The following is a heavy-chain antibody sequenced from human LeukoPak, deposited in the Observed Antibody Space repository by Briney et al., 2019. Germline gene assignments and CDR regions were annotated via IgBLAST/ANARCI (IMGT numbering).Heavy chain of an antibody. CDR2: INPSGGST. D-gene: IGHD3-16*01. Sequence: ASVKASCKASGYTFTSYYMHWVRQAPGQGLEWMGIINPSGGSTSYAQKFQGRVTMTRDTSTSTVYMELSSLRSEDTAVYYCARGGAYDYIWGSYTFDYWGQGTLVTVSS. CDR1: GYTFTSYY. CDR3: ARGGAYDYIWGSYTFDY. V-gene: IGHV1-46*01. J-gene: IGHJ4*02.